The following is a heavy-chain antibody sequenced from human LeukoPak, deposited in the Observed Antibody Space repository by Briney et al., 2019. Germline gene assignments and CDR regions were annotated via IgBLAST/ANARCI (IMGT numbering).Heavy chain of an antibody. CDR1: GFTFSSYS. CDR2: ISSSSSTI. Sequence: GGSLRLSCAASGFTFSSYSMNWVRQAPGKGLEWVSYISSSSSTIYYADSVKGRFTISRDNAKNSLYLQMNSLRAEDTAVYYCARGDVDTAMVTIDYWGQGTLVTVSS. J-gene: IGHJ4*02. CDR3: ARGDVDTAMVTIDY. D-gene: IGHD5-18*01. V-gene: IGHV3-48*01.